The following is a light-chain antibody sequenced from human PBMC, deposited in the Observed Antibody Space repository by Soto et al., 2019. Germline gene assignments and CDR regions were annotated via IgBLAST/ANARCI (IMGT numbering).Light chain of an antibody. Sequence: IVMTPSPATLSLSPGERAAISCLAIQSVSSCYLAWYQQTPGQAPRLLIYGASTRATGIPARFSGSGSGTEFTLTISSLQSEDFAVYYCQQYNNWPPITFGQGTRLEIK. J-gene: IGKJ5*01. CDR3: QQYNNWPPIT. CDR2: GAS. CDR1: QSVSSCY. V-gene: IGKV3-15*01.